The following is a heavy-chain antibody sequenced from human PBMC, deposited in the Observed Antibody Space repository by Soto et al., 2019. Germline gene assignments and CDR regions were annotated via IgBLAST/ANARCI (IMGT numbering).Heavy chain of an antibody. CDR3: ARHVVVVAAAPDENWFDP. CDR2: IYYSGST. D-gene: IGHD2-15*01. Sequence: SDTLSLTCTVSGGSISSSSYYWGWILQPPGKGLEWIGSIYYSGSTYYNPSLKSRVTISVDTSKNQFSLKLSSVTAADTAVYYCARHVVVVAAAPDENWFDPWGQGTLVTVSS. J-gene: IGHJ5*02. V-gene: IGHV4-39*01. CDR1: GGSISSSSYY.